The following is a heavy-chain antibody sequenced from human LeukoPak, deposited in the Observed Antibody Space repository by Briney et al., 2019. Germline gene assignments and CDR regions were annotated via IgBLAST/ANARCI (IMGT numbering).Heavy chain of an antibody. Sequence: GGSLRLSCAPSGFNFIKYWMTWVRQVPGKGLEWVANIKDDGSQKYYVDSVKGRFTISRDNGKKSLYLQMNSLRGEDTAVYYCARDTSRGFDPWGQGTLVTVPS. CDR3: ARDTSRGFDP. D-gene: IGHD6-13*01. J-gene: IGHJ5*02. CDR1: GFNFIKYW. CDR2: IKDDGSQK. V-gene: IGHV3-7*01.